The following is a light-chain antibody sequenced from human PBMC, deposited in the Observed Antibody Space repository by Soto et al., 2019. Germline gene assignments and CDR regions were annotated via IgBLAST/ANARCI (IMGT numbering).Light chain of an antibody. V-gene: IGKV3-20*01. Sequence: EIAMTQSPATLSASLGERATISCRVSQSVGSSLAWYQQKPGQAPRLLIYDASNRATGLPARFSGSGSGTDFTLTSSRLEPEDFAVYYCKQYGSSPTFGQGTQLDIK. J-gene: IGKJ1*01. CDR2: DAS. CDR3: KQYGSSPT. CDR1: QSVGSS.